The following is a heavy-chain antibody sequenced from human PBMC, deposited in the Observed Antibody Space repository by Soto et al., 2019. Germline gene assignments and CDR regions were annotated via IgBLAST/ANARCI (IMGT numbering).Heavy chain of an antibody. CDR3: ARGANWVDI. V-gene: IGHV1-3*01. CDR1: GYNFTNYA. Sequence: QVQLVQSGAEVKKPGASVTVSCTASGYNFTNYAMHWVRQAPGQRLEWMGWTKAGNGNTKYSQRFQGRVTITRDTAAGTAYLELSSPRTEDTAVYFCARGANWVDIWCQGTMVSVSS. J-gene: IGHJ3*02. CDR2: TKAGNGNT. D-gene: IGHD7-27*01.